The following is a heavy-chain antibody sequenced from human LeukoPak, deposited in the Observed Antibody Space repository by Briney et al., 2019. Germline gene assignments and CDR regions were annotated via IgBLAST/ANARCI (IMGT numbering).Heavy chain of an antibody. CDR1: GGSFSGYY. CDR3: ARGGGGDNWFDP. CDR2: INHSGST. Sequence: PSETLSLTCAVYGGSFSGYYWSWIRQPPGKGLEWIGEINHSGSTNYNPSLKSRVTISVDMSKNQFSLRLSSVTAADTAMYYCARGGGGDNWFDPWGQGTLVTVSS. D-gene: IGHD4-23*01. V-gene: IGHV4-34*01. J-gene: IGHJ5*02.